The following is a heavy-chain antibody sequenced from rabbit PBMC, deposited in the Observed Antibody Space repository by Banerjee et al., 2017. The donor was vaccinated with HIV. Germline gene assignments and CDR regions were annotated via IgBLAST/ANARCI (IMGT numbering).Heavy chain of an antibody. CDR3: ARRDGTKSGYGRLDL. CDR1: GFSFSNNYF. CDR2: IDPVFGST. D-gene: IGHD1-1*01. V-gene: IGHV1S40*01. J-gene: IGHJ3*01. Sequence: QSLEESGGGLVQPEGSLTLTCTASGFSFSNNYFMCWVRQAPGKGLEWIGYIDPVFGSTYYASWVNGRFTISKTSSTTVTLQMTSLTAADTATYFCARRDGTKSGYGRLDLWGQGTLVTVS.